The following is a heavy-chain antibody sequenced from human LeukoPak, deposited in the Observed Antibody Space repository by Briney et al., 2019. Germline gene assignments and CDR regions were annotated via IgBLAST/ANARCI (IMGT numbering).Heavy chain of an antibody. CDR3: ARRGGHGGSFDY. V-gene: IGHV4-59*08. D-gene: IGHD4-23*01. CDR1: GGSINNYY. J-gene: IGHJ4*02. Sequence: SETLSLTCTVSGGSINNYYWSWIRRPPGKGLEWIGYTYYSGSGSTNYNPSLKSRVTISVDTSKNQFSLKLSSVTAADTAVYYCARRGGHGGSFDYWGQGTLVTVSS. CDR2: TYYSGSGST.